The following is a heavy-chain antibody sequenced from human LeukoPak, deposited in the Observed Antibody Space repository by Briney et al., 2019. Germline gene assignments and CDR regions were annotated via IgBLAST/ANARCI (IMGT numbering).Heavy chain of an antibody. CDR2: INPNSGGT. CDR1: GYTFTSYY. J-gene: IGHJ3*02. D-gene: IGHD3-9*01. Sequence: ASVKVSCKASGYTFTSYYMHWVRQAPGQGLEWMGWINPNSGGTNYAQKFQGRVTMTRDTSISTAYMELSRLRSDDTAVYYCARVPNDDWLISHGAFDIWGQGTMVTVSS. V-gene: IGHV1-2*02. CDR3: ARVPNDDWLISHGAFDI.